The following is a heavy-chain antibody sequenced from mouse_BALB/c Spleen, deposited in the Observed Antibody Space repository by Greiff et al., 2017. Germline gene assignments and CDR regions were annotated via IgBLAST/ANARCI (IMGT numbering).Heavy chain of an antibody. CDR2: ISSGGSYT. CDR1: GFTFSSYG. J-gene: IGHJ3*01. D-gene: IGHD1-1*01. V-gene: IGHV5-6*02. CDR3: ARHQGSFAY. Sequence: DVMLVESGGDLVKPGGSLKLSCAASGFTFSSYGMSWVRQTPDKRLEWVATISSGGSYTYYPDSVKGRFTISRDNAKNTLYLQMSSLKSEDTAMYCCARHQGSFAYWGQGTLVTVSA.